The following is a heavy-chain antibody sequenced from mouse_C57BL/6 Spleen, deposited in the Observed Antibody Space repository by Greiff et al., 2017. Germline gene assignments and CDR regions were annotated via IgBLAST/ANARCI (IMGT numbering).Heavy chain of an antibody. Sequence: EVKLVASGGDLVTPGGSLQLSCAASGFTFSSYGMSWGRQTPDKRLEWVATISSGGSYTYYPDSVKGLFTISIDNAKNTLYLQMISLESDDTAMYYSARGGDYYSWFAYWGQGTLVTVSA. CDR2: ISSGGSYT. J-gene: IGHJ3*01. D-gene: IGHD1-1*01. CDR3: ARGGDYYSWFAY. CDR1: GFTFSSYG. V-gene: IGHV5-6*01.